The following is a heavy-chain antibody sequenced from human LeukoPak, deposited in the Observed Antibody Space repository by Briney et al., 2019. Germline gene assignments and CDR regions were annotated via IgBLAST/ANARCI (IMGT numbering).Heavy chain of an antibody. CDR1: GFTFSSYA. V-gene: IGHV3-23*01. CDR3: AKAESLWFGEFPGK. CDR2: ISGSGGST. D-gene: IGHD3-10*01. Sequence: GGSLRLSCAASGFTFSSYAMSWVRQAPGKGLEWVSAISGSGGSTYYADSVKGRFTISRDNSKNTLYLQMNSLRAEDTAVYYCAKAESLWFGEFPGKWGQGTLVTVSS. J-gene: IGHJ4*02.